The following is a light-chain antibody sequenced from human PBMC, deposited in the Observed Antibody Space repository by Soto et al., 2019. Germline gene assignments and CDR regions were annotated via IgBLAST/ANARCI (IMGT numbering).Light chain of an antibody. V-gene: IGLV2-14*01. CDR3: SSYTSSSTYV. CDR1: SSDVGGYDY. CDR2: DVS. Sequence: QSVLTQPASVSGSPGQSIAISCTGTSSDVGGYDYVSWYQQHPGKAPKLMIYDVSNRPSGVSNRFSGSKSDNTASLTISGLRAEDEADYYCSSYTSSSTYVFGTGTKVTVL. J-gene: IGLJ1*01.